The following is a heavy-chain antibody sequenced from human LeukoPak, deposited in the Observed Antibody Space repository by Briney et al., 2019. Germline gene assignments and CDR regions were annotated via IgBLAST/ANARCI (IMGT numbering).Heavy chain of an antibody. D-gene: IGHD7-27*01. CDR1: GGTFSSYA. Sequence: ASVKVPCKASGGTFSSYAISWVRQAPGQGLEWMGGIFPIFGTANYAQKFQGRVTITADESTSTAYMELSSLRSEDTAVYYCARVRTGESYYYYYYMDVWGKGTTVTVSS. J-gene: IGHJ6*03. V-gene: IGHV1-69*13. CDR3: ARVRTGESYYYYYYMDV. CDR2: IFPIFGTA.